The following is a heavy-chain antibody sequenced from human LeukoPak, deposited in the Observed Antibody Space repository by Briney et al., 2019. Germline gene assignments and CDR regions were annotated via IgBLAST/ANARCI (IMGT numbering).Heavy chain of an antibody. Sequence: GESLKISCKASGYSFATYWIGWVRQMPGKGLEWMGIIYPGDSDTRCNPSFQGQVTISADKSINTAYLQWRSLKASDTAMYYCARPPSRITGTTEDYWGQGTLVTVSS. D-gene: IGHD1-20*01. CDR2: IYPGDSDT. CDR3: ARPPSRITGTTEDY. V-gene: IGHV5-51*01. J-gene: IGHJ4*02. CDR1: GYSFATYW.